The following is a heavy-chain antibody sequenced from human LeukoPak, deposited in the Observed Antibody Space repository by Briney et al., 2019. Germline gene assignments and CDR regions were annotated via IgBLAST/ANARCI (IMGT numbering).Heavy chain of an antibody. CDR2: INNSGST. CDR3: ARLQYCGGDCYSNYYYYMDV. Sequence: SETLSLTCVVYGGSFSAYYWSWIRQPPGKGLEWIGEINNSGSTNYNPSLKSRVTISVDTSKNQFSLKLTSVTAADTAVYYCARLQYCGGDCYSNYYYYMDVWGKGTTVTVSS. J-gene: IGHJ6*03. V-gene: IGHV4-34*01. CDR1: GGSFSAYY. D-gene: IGHD2-21*02.